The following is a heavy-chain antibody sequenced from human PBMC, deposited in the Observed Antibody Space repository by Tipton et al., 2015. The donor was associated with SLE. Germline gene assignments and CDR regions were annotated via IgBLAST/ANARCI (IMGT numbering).Heavy chain of an antibody. CDR2: IRYDGSNR. J-gene: IGHJ3*02. Sequence: SLRLSCAASGFTFSSYGMHWVRQAPGKGLEGVAFIRYDGSNRYYADSVKGRFTIARANSKNKQYLQMNSLRAEDTAVYYFAHDPRTKLGAYDFDIWAHGPMV. CDR3: AHDPRTKLGAYDFDI. V-gene: IGHV3-30*02. CDR1: GFTFSSYG. D-gene: IGHD3-16*01.